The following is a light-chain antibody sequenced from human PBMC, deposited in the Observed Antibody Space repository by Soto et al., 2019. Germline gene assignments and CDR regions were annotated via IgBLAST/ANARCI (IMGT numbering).Light chain of an antibody. CDR2: GAS. Sequence: DIQLTQSPSFLSASVGDRVTITCRASQGINHYVAWYQQKPGKAPKCLIYGASALQSGVPSWFSGSGSWAEFTLSISSLQPEDLATYYCQHVYSYPLTFGGGTRVEI. V-gene: IGKV1-9*01. CDR1: QGINHY. CDR3: QHVYSYPLT. J-gene: IGKJ4*01.